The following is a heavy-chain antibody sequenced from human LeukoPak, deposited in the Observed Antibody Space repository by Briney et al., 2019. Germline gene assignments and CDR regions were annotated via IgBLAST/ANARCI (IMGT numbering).Heavy chain of an antibody. Sequence: SETLSLTCTVSGGSISDYYWGWIRQPPGKGLEWIGSIYYSGSTYYNPSLKSRVTISVDTSKNQFSLKLSSVTAADTAVYYCTRRGIAVAGALDYWGQGTLVTVSS. CDR3: TRRGIAVAGALDY. V-gene: IGHV4-39*01. J-gene: IGHJ4*02. D-gene: IGHD6-19*01. CDR2: IYYSGST. CDR1: GGSISDYY.